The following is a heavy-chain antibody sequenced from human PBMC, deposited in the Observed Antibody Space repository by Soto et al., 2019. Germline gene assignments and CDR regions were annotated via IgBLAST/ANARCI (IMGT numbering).Heavy chain of an antibody. D-gene: IGHD6-13*01. J-gene: IGHJ6*02. V-gene: IGHV1-24*01. CDR2: FDPEDGET. Sequence: VSVKVSCKVSGYTLTELSMRWVRQAPGKGLEWMGGFDPEDGETIYAQKFQGRVTMTEDTSTDTAYMELSSLRSGDTAVYYCATEQQLGYYYYGMDVWGQGTTVTVSS. CDR1: GYTLTELS. CDR3: ATEQQLGYYYYGMDV.